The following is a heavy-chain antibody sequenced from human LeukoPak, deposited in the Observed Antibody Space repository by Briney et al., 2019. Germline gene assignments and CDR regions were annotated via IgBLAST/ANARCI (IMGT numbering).Heavy chain of an antibody. CDR3: AKDYLIVGATPFDY. CDR1: GFTFSSYG. J-gene: IGHJ4*02. CDR2: IRYDGSNK. V-gene: IGHV3-30*02. D-gene: IGHD1-26*01. Sequence: GGSLRLSCAASGFTFSSYGMHWVRQAPGQGLEWVAFIRYDGSNKYYADSVKGRFTISRDNSKNTLYLQMNSLRAEDTAVYYCAKDYLIVGATPFDYWGPGTLVTVSS.